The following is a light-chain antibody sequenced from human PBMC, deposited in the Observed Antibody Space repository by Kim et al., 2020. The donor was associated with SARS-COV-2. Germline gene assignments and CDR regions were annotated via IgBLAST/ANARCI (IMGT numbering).Light chain of an antibody. Sequence: IPTSCRGTRSDLGSFSYVSWYPQYPGKAPKLMIYDVSVRPPGVSNRFSGSKSGNTASLTISGLQAEDEADYYCNSYTMSSTPLFGGGTKVTVL. CDR1: RSDLGSFSY. CDR2: DVS. V-gene: IGLV2-14*03. J-gene: IGLJ2*01. CDR3: NSYTMSSTPL.